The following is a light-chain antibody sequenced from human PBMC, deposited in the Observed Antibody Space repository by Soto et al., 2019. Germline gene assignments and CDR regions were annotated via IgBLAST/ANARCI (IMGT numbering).Light chain of an antibody. V-gene: IGKV3-11*01. CDR1: QGVGSY. Sequence: ETVLTQFPATLSLSPGERATLSCRANQGVGSYLAWYQQKPGQAPRLLIYDASHRATDIPVRFSGSGSGTDFTLTISSLEPEDFAVYYCQQRSDWPPGTFGGGTKVEIK. CDR3: QQRSDWPPGT. J-gene: IGKJ4*01. CDR2: DAS.